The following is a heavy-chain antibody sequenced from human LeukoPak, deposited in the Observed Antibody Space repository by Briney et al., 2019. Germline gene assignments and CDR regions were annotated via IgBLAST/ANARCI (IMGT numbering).Heavy chain of an antibody. D-gene: IGHD6-19*01. J-gene: IGHJ6*02. CDR1: GYTFTNYA. CDR3: ARLYSSGWPLECMDV. CDR2: ISAYNGNT. V-gene: IGHV1-18*01. Sequence: ASVKVSRKASGYTFTNYAVSWVRQAPGQGLEYMGYISAYNGNTNFAQNFRGRVTMTTDTSTTTVYMELRSLRSDDTAVYYCARLYSSGWPLECMDVWGQGTTVTVSS.